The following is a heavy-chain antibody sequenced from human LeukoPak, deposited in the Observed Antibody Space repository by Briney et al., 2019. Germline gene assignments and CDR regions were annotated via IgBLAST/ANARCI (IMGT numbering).Heavy chain of an antibody. Sequence: PSETLSLTCTVSGGSISSGGYYWSWIRQHPGKGLGWIGYIYYSGSTYYNPSLKSRVTISVDTSKNQFSLKLSSVTAADTAVYYCARESSSWYGWFDPWGQGTLVTVSP. CDR3: ARESSSWYGWFDP. CDR2: IYYSGST. J-gene: IGHJ5*02. V-gene: IGHV4-31*03. D-gene: IGHD6-13*01. CDR1: GGSISSGGYY.